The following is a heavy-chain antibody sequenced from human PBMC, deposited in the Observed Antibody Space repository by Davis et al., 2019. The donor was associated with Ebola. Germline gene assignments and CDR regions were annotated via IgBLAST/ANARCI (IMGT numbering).Heavy chain of an antibody. Sequence: ASVKVSCKASGYTFTSYAMHWVRQAPGQRLEWMGWINACNGNTKYSQKFHGRVTITRDTSASTAYMELSSLRSEDTAVYYCARGGPIMITFGGVIDYDYWGQGTLVTVSS. CDR2: INACNGNT. J-gene: IGHJ4*02. CDR1: GYTFTSYA. D-gene: IGHD3-16*02. CDR3: ARGGPIMITFGGVIDYDY. V-gene: IGHV1-3*01.